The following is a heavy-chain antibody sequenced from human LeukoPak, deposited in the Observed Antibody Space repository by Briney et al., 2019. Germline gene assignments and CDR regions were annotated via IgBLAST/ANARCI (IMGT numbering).Heavy chain of an antibody. V-gene: IGHV3-9*01. CDR3: ARVVYRSGGICHIFAFDI. CDR2: ISWNSANI. D-gene: IGHD2-15*01. Sequence: SGGSLRLSCAASGFTFDDYAMHWVRQAPGKGLEWVSSISWNSANIGYADSVKGRFTISRDNAKNSLSLQVNSVRAEDTALYYCARVVYRSGGICHIFAFDIWGQGTMVTVSS. CDR1: GFTFDDYA. J-gene: IGHJ3*02.